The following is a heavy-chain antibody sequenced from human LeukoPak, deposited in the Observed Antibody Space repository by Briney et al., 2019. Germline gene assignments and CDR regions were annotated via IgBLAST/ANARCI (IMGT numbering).Heavy chain of an antibody. D-gene: IGHD2-2*01. Sequence: GASVRVSCKASDYTFDSYGITWVRQAPGQRLEWLGWISADNGATDFGQKVQGRVTLTTDTSTITAYMELRSLRSDDTAVYYCVTPLPHYCSGTNCPLRYWGQGTLVTVSS. J-gene: IGHJ4*02. V-gene: IGHV1-18*01. CDR1: DYTFDSYG. CDR2: ISADNGAT. CDR3: VTPLPHYCSGTNCPLRY.